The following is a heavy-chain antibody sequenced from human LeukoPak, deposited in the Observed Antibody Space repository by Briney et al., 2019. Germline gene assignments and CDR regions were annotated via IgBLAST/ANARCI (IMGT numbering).Heavy chain of an antibody. Sequence: GESLRLSCAASGFTFSSYTMTWVRQAPGKGLEWVSSISRSGDYIFYADSVRGRFTISRDNAKNSLYLQMNSLRADDTAIYYCARDFWGAYRVDFYDYWGQGALVTVSS. CDR2: ISRSGDYI. V-gene: IGHV3-21*01. CDR3: ARDFWGAYRVDFYDY. CDR1: GFTFSSYT. D-gene: IGHD3-3*01. J-gene: IGHJ4*02.